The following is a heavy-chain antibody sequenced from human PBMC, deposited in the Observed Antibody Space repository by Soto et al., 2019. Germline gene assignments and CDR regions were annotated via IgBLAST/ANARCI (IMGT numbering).Heavy chain of an antibody. CDR3: ARVTDAARARFDP. CDR1: GGSISSSSYY. V-gene: IGHV4-39*07. CDR2: IYYSGST. J-gene: IGHJ5*02. D-gene: IGHD6-6*01. Sequence: PSETLSLTCTVSGGSISSSSYYWGWIRQPPGKGPEWIGSIYYSGSTNYNPSLKSRVTISVDTSKNQFSLKLSSVTAADTAVYYCARVTDAARARFDPWGQGTLVTVSS.